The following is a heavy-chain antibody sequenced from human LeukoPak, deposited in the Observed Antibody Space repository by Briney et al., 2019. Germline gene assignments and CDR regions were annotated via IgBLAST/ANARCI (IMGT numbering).Heavy chain of an antibody. J-gene: IGHJ5*02. D-gene: IGHD3-16*02. CDR1: GGSISSYY. V-gene: IGHV4-4*07. Sequence: SETLSLTCTVSGGSISSYYWSWIRQPAGKGLEWIGRIYTSGSTNYNPSLKSRVTMSVDTSKNQFSLKLSSVTAADTAVYYCARVGDYVWGSYRSNWFDPWGQGTLVSFSS. CDR2: IYTSGST. CDR3: ARVGDYVWGSYRSNWFDP.